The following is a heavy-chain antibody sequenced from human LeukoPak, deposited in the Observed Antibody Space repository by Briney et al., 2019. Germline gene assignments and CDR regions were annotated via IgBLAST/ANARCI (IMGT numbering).Heavy chain of an antibody. V-gene: IGHV4-59*01. Sequence: SETLSLTCTVSGGSISSYYWSWIRQPPGKGLEWIGYIYYSGSTNYNPSLKSRVTISVDTSKNQFSLKLSSVTAADTAVYYCARGYCSSTSRPELDYWGQGTLVTVSS. CDR1: GGSISSYY. CDR3: ARGYCSSTSRPELDY. D-gene: IGHD2-2*01. CDR2: IYYSGST. J-gene: IGHJ4*02.